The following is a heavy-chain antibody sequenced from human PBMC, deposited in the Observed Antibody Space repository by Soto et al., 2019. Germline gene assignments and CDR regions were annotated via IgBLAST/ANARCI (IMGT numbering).Heavy chain of an antibody. J-gene: IGHJ5*02. V-gene: IGHV1-69*13. CDR3: ARDPLRHSGSSKVPWFDP. CDR1: GGTFSSYA. D-gene: IGHD1-26*01. Sequence: ASVKVSCKASGGTFSSYAISWVRQAPGQGLEWMGGIIPIFGTANYAQKFQGRVTITADESTSTAYMELSSLRSEDTAVYYCARDPLRHSGSSKVPWFDPWGQGTLVTVSS. CDR2: IIPIFGTA.